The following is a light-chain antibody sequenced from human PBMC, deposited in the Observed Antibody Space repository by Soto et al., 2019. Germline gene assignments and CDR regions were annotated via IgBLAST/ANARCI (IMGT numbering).Light chain of an antibody. J-gene: IGKJ2*01. CDR3: QQYGRSPLLYT. CDR1: QSVNSNF. CDR2: GSS. V-gene: IGKV3-20*01. Sequence: EIVLTQSPGTLSLSPGERATLSCRTSQSVNSNFLAWYQQKPGQAPRLLVYGSSTRAAGVPDRFSGSGSGTDFTRNISRLNPEDFAVYYCQQYGRSPLLYTFGQGTKLGVK.